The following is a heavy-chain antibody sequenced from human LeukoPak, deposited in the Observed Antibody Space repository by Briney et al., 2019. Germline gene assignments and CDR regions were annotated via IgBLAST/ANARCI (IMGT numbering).Heavy chain of an antibody. CDR3: ARGGSSSTLLDAFDI. V-gene: IGHV4-61*01. Sequence: SETLSLTCTVSGDSITSGRYYWSWIRQPPGKGLEWIGYIYYSGSTNYNPSLKSRVTISVDTSKNQFSLKLSSVTAADTAVYYCARGGSSSTLLDAFDIWGQGTMVTVSS. J-gene: IGHJ3*02. D-gene: IGHD6-6*01. CDR2: IYYSGST. CDR1: GDSITSGRYY.